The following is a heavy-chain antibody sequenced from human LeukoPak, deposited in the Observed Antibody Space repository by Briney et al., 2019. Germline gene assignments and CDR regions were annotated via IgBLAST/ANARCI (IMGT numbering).Heavy chain of an antibody. J-gene: IGHJ4*02. CDR3: ARHLTVTTTDFDY. CDR1: GGSISSYY. CDR2: IYYSGST. Sequence: SETLSLTCTVSGGSISSYYWSWIRQPPGKGLEWIGYIYYSGSTNYNPSLKSRVTISVETSKNQFSLKLSSVTAADTAVYYCARHLTVTTTDFDYWGQGTLVTVSS. V-gene: IGHV4-59*08. D-gene: IGHD4-17*01.